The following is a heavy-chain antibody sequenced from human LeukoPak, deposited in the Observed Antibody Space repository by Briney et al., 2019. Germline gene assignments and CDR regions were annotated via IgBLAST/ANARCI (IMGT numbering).Heavy chain of an antibody. CDR3: ASQSRDWLAGAAARSFDS. J-gene: IGHJ4*02. CDR1: GYSFTSYW. V-gene: IGHV5-51*01. CDR2: IYPGDSDT. D-gene: IGHD6-13*01. Sequence: GESLQISGKGSGYSFTSYWIGWVRHMPGEGLEWKGIIYPGDSDTRYSPTFQGQFTISADISISTAYLQWNSLKASYTAMYYCASQSRDWLAGAAARSFDSWGQGTLVTVSS.